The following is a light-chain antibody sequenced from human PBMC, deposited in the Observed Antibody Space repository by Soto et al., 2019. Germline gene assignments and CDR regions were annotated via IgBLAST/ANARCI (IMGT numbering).Light chain of an antibody. CDR1: QSISTW. J-gene: IGKJ1*01. CDR3: QQSYSTPQT. Sequence: DIQMTQSPSTLSASVGDRVTITCRASQSISTWLAWYQQEPGKAPKLLIHKASSLQSGVPSRFSGSGSGTDFTLTISSLQPEDFATYYCQQSYSTPQTFGQGTKVEIK. CDR2: KAS. V-gene: IGKV1-5*03.